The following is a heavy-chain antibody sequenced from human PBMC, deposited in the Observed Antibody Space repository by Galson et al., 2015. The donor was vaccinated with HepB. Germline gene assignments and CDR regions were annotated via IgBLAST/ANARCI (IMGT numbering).Heavy chain of an antibody. V-gene: IGHV3-30*18. CDR2: ISYNGNNK. CDR1: GFTFSSYG. D-gene: IGHD2-15*01. Sequence: SLRLSCAASGFTFSSYGIHWVRQAPGQGLEWVAVISYNGNNKYYADSVKGRFTISRDNSMNTVSLQMNSLRPEDTAVYYCAKDAYLVATLAMYGIDYWGPGTLVTVSS. J-gene: IGHJ4*02. CDR3: AKDAYLVATLAMYGIDY.